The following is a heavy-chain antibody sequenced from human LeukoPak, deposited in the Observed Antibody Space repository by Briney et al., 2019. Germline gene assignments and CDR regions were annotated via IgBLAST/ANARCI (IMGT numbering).Heavy chain of an antibody. V-gene: IGHV3-23*01. J-gene: IGHJ4*02. CDR2: ISGSGGST. D-gene: IGHD3-22*01. Sequence: GGSLRLSCAASGFTFSSYAMSWVRQAPGKGLEWVSAISGSGGSTYYADSVKGRFTISRDNSKNTLYLQMNSLRAEDTAVYYCAKGQLAYYYDSSGHLIHDWGQGTLVTVSS. CDR3: AKGQLAYYYDSSGHLIHD. CDR1: GFTFSSYA.